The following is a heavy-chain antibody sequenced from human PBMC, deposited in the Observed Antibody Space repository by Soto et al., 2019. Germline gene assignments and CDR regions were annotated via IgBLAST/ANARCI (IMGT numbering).Heavy chain of an antibody. CDR3: ARVLRNYDILTGLHGMDV. Sequence: QVQLVQSGAEVKKPGSSVKVSCKASGGTFSSYAISWVRQAPGQGLEWMGGIIPIFGTANYAQKFQGRVTITADESTSAAYMELSSRRSEDTAVYYCARVLRNYDILTGLHGMDVWGQGTTVTVSS. CDR1: GGTFSSYA. J-gene: IGHJ6*02. V-gene: IGHV1-69*12. CDR2: IIPIFGTA. D-gene: IGHD3-9*01.